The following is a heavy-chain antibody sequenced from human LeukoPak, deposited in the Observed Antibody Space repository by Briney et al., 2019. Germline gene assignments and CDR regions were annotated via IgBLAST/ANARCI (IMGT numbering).Heavy chain of an antibody. CDR3: ARGYCSSTSCYEGGLY. CDR2: IIPIFGTA. D-gene: IGHD2-2*01. J-gene: IGHJ4*02. CDR1: GGTFSSYA. V-gene: IGHV1-69*13. Sequence: SVKVSCKASGGTFSSYAISWVRPAPGQGLEWVGGIIPIFGTANYAQKFQGRVTITADESTSTAYMELNSLRSEDTAVYYCARGYCSSTSCYEGGLYWGQGTLVTVSS.